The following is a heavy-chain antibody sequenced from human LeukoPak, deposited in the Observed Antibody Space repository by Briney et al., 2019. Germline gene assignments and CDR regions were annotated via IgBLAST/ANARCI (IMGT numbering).Heavy chain of an antibody. CDR1: GYTFTSYD. CDR2: MNPNSGNT. Sequence: ASVKVSCKASGYTFTSYDINWVRQATGQGLEWMGWMNPNSGNTGYAQKFQGRVTMTRNTSISTTYMELSSLRSEDTAVYYCARGENNYDFWSGYYYFDYWGQGTLVTVSS. J-gene: IGHJ4*02. D-gene: IGHD3-3*01. CDR3: ARGENNYDFWSGYYYFDY. V-gene: IGHV1-8*01.